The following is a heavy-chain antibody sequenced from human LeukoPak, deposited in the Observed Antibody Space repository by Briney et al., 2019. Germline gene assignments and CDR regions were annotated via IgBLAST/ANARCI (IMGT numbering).Heavy chain of an antibody. CDR2: INHSGST. J-gene: IGHJ3*02. CDR3: ARPRRDGYIDAFDI. Sequence: SETLSLTCAVYGGSFSGYYWSWIRQPPGKGLEWIGEINHSGSTNYNPSLKSRVTISVDTSKNQFSLKLSSVTAADTAVYYCARPRRDGYIDAFDIWGQGTMVTVSS. V-gene: IGHV4-34*01. D-gene: IGHD5-24*01. CDR1: GGSFSGYY.